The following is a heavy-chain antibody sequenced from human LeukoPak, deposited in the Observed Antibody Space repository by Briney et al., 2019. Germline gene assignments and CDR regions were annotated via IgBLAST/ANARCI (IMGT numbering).Heavy chain of an antibody. CDR3: ARDSPYYYDSSGYYGAIRY. D-gene: IGHD3-22*01. CDR2: INPSGGST. J-gene: IGHJ4*02. Sequence: ASVKVSCKASGYTFTSYYMHWVRQAPGQGLEWMGIINPSGGSTSYAQKFQGRVTMTRDTSTSTVYMELSSLRSEDAAVYYCARDSPYYYDSSGYYGAIRYWGQGTLVTVSS. CDR1: GYTFTSYY. V-gene: IGHV1-46*01.